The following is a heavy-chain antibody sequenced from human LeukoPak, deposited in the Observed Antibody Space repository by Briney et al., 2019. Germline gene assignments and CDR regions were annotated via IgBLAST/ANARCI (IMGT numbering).Heavy chain of an antibody. CDR2: ISGSGGST. J-gene: IGHJ4*02. CDR1: GFTFSSYA. CDR3: AKGSGSPPSEFDY. D-gene: IGHD3-10*01. Sequence: QAGGSLRLSCAASGFTFSSYAVSWVRQAPGKGLEWVSAISGSGGSTYYADSVKGRLTISRDNSKNTLYLQMNSLRAEDTAVYYCAKGSGSPPSEFDYWGQGTLVTVSS. V-gene: IGHV3-23*01.